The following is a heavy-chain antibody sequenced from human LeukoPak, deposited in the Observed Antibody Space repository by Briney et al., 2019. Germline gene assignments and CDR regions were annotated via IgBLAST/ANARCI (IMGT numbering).Heavy chain of an antibody. CDR1: GFAFSSYW. V-gene: IGHV3-33*08. CDR3: ARARGLSGYYYVVPPNWFDP. D-gene: IGHD3-22*01. Sequence: GGSLRLSCAASGFAFSSYWMSWVRQAPGKGLEWVAVIWYDGTNKYYADSVKGRFTISRDNSKNTLYLQMNSLRAEDTAVYYCARARGLSGYYYVVPPNWFDPWGQGTLVTVSS. CDR2: IWYDGTNK. J-gene: IGHJ5*02.